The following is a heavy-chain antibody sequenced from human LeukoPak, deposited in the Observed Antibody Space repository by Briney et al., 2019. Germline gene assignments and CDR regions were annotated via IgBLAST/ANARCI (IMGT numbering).Heavy chain of an antibody. D-gene: IGHD3-22*01. CDR2: INYSGNT. CDR3: ARGYYDSRGYSNTFDI. CDR1: GASISSSY. Sequence: SETLSLTCAVSGASISSSYWSWIRQPPGKGLEWIGYINYSGNTKYNPSLESRVTISVDASNNPFSLRLSSVTAADTAFYCCARGYYDSRGYSNTFDIWGQGTLDTVSS. V-gene: IGHV4-59*01. J-gene: IGHJ3*02.